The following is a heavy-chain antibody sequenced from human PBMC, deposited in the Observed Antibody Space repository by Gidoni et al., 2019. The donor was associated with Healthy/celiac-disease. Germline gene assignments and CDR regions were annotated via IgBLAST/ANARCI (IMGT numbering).Heavy chain of an antibody. V-gene: IGHV4-34*01. CDR3: ARGWSYDILTGYYSPYYYYGMDV. CDR1: GGSFSGYY. CDR2: INHSGST. Sequence: QVQLQQWGAGLLKPSETLSLTCAVYGGSFSGYYWSWIRQPPGKGLEWIGEINHSGSTNYNPSLKSRVTISVDTSKNQFSLKLSSVTAADTAVYYCARGWSYDILTGYYSPYYYYGMDVWGQGTTVTVSS. D-gene: IGHD3-9*01. J-gene: IGHJ6*02.